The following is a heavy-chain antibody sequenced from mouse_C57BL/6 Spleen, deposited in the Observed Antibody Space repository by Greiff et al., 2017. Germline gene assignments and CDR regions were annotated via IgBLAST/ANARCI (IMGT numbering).Heavy chain of an antibody. CDR1: GYTFTDYE. Sequence: VQLQQSGAELVRPGASVTLSCKASGYTFTDYEMHWVKQTPVHGLEWIGAIDPETGGTAYNQKFKGKAILTADKSSSTAYMELRSLTSEDSAVYYCTREGYGRNDAMDYWGQGTSVTVSS. D-gene: IGHD1-1*01. J-gene: IGHJ4*01. V-gene: IGHV1-15*01. CDR2: IDPETGGT. CDR3: TREGYGRNDAMDY.